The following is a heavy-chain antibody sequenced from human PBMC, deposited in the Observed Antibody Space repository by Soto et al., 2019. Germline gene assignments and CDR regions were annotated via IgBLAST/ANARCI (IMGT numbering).Heavy chain of an antibody. CDR3: ARGGYCSSTSCLSFDY. CDR2: INQSVST. Sequence: QVQLQQWGAGLLKPSETLSLTCAVYGGSFSGYYWSWIRQPPGKGLEWIGEINQSVSTNYNPSLKSRVTISVDTSKNQFSLKLSSVTAADTAVYYCARGGYCSSTSCLSFDYWGQGTLVTVSS. D-gene: IGHD2-2*01. J-gene: IGHJ4*02. CDR1: GGSFSGYY. V-gene: IGHV4-34*01.